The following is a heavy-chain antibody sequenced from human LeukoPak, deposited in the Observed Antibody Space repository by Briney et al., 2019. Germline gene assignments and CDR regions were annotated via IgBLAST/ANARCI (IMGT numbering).Heavy chain of an antibody. CDR3: ARDLKEYFDY. CDR2: ISYDGSNK. Sequence: QAGGSLRLSCAASGFTFSSYAMYWVRQAPGKGLEWVAVISYDGSNKYYVDSVKGRFTISRDNSKNTLYLQMDSLRAEDTAVYYCARDLKEYFDYWGQGTLVTVSS. CDR1: GFTFSSYA. V-gene: IGHV3-30-3*01. J-gene: IGHJ4*02.